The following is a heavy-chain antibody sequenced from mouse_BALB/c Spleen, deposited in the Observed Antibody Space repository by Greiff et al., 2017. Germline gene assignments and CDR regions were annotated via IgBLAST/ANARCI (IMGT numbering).Heavy chain of an antibody. J-gene: IGHJ2*01. CDR1: GFTFSSYA. V-gene: IGHV5-6-5*01. CDR3: ARGKEFYYFDD. Sequence: DVQLVESGGGLVKPGGSLKLSCAASGFTFSSYAMSWVRQTPEKRLEWVASISRGGSTYYPDSVKGRFTISRDNARNILYLQMSSLRSEDTAMYYCARGKEFYYFDDWGQGTTLTVSS. CDR2: ISRGGST.